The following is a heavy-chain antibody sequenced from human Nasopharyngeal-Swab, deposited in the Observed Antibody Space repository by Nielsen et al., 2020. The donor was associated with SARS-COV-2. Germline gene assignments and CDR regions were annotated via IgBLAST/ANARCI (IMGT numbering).Heavy chain of an antibody. J-gene: IGHJ6*02. V-gene: IGHV1-8*01. D-gene: IGHD1-26*01. CDR1: GYTFTSYD. CDR3: ARGNSIVGNYYYYGMDV. Sequence: ASVKVSCKASGYTFTSYDINWVRQATGQGLEWMGWMNPNSGNTGYAQKFQGRVTMTRNTSISTAYMELSRLRSDDTAVYYCARGNSIVGNYYYYGMDVWGQGTTVTVSS. CDR2: MNPNSGNT.